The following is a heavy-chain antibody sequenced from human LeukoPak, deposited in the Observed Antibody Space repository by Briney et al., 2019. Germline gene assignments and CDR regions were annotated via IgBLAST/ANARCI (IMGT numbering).Heavy chain of an antibody. V-gene: IGHV4-34*01. CDR2: FNHSGCT. Sequence: SETLSLTCAVYGGSFSGYYWSWIRQLPGKGLEWIGEFNHSGCTNCHPSLKSRVTISVATSKTQFSLKLSSVTAADTAVYSWAEGGGIVGATGAHRGDPIVDYWGQGTLVTVSS. CDR3: AEGGGIVGATGAHRGDPIVDY. J-gene: IGHJ4*02. CDR1: GGSFSGYY. D-gene: IGHD1-26*01.